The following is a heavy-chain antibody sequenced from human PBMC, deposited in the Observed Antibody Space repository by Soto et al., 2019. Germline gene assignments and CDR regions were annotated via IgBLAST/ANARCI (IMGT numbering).Heavy chain of an antibody. CDR2: ISAYNGNT. V-gene: IGHV1-18*04. CDR3: ARDKLGYCTNGVCYDYYYGMDV. CDR1: GYTFTSYG. J-gene: IGHJ6*02. Sequence: VASVKVSCKASGYTFTSYGISWVRQAPGQGLEWMGWISAYNGNTNYAQKLQGRVTMTTDTSTSTAYMELRSLRSDDTAVYYCARDKLGYCTNGVCYDYYYGMDVWGQGTTVTVSS. D-gene: IGHD2-8*01.